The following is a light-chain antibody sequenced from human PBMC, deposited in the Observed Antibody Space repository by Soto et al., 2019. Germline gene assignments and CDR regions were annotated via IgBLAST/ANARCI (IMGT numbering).Light chain of an antibody. V-gene: IGLV2-11*01. CDR1: SSDVGGYNY. CDR2: DVS. CDR3: CSYAGSYTRYV. Sequence: QSVLTQPRSVSGSPGQSVTISCTGTSSDVGGYNYVSWYQQHPGKAPKLMIYDVSKRPSGVPDRFSGSKSGNTASLTIFGLQAEDEADYYCCSYAGSYTRYVFGTGTKLTVL. J-gene: IGLJ1*01.